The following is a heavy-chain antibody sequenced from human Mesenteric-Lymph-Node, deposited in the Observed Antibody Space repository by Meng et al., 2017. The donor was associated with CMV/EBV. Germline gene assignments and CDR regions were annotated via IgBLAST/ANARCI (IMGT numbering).Heavy chain of an antibody. J-gene: IGHJ6*02. CDR3: ARDRLFAPYYYYGMDV. V-gene: IGHV4-34*01. CDR2: INHSGST. D-gene: IGHD2-21*01. CDR1: GGSFSGYY. Sequence: SQTRSLTCAVYGGSFSGYYWSWIRQPPGKGLEWIGEINHSGSTNYNPSLKSRVTISVDTSKNQFSLKLSSVTAADTAVYYCARDRLFAPYYYYGMDVWGQGTTVTVSS.